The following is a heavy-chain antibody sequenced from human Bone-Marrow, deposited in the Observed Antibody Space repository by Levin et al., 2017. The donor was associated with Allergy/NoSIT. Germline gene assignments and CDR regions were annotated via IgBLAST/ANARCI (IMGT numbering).Heavy chain of an antibody. Sequence: GASVKVSCKASGGTFNTNAISWVRQAPGQGLEWMGGIIPVFRTAAYAQRFQGRVTITADEPTTSVYMELISLRSEDTAVYYCARGLTDFGMGLGNYLDAWGQGTLVSVSS. J-gene: IGHJ5*02. CDR2: IIPVFRTA. CDR1: GGTFNTNA. CDR3: ARGLTDFGMGLGNYLDA. D-gene: IGHD3-3*01. V-gene: IGHV1-69*13.